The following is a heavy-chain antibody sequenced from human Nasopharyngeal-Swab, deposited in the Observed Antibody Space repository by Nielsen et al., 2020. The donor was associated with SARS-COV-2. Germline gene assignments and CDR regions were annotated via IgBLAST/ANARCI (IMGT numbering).Heavy chain of an antibody. CDR1: GFTFSTYD. J-gene: IGHJ4*02. CDR3: AKDMYSNSAFDS. CDR2: ISFDGREK. D-gene: IGHD5-18*01. V-gene: IGHV3-30*18. Sequence: GGSLRLSCAASGFTFSTYDMHWVRQTPGGGLEWVAVISFDGREKNYADSVKGRLTVSRDSSKNRLYLQMNSLRAEDTAVYFCAKDMYSNSAFDSWGQGTLVTVSS.